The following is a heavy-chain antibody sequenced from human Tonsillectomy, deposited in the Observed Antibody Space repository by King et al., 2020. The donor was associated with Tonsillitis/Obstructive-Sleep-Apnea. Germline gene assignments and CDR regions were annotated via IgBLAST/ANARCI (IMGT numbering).Heavy chain of an antibody. CDR3: AREALRASGY. CDR2: IKQDGSAK. V-gene: IGHV3-7*04. CDR1: GFTFSRYW. J-gene: IGHJ4*02. Sequence: VQLVESGGGLVQPGGSLRLSCAASGFTFSRYWMEWVRQAPGKGLEWVANIKQDGSAKHYVDSVKGRLTISRDNAKNSLYLQMDSLRGEDTAVYYCAREALRASGYWGQGTLATVPS. D-gene: IGHD1-26*01.